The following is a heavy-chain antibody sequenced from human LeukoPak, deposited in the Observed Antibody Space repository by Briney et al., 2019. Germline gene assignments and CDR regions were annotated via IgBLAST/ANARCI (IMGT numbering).Heavy chain of an antibody. CDR2: ISYDGSNK. D-gene: IGHD5-12*01. CDR3: AKNSGYDWGVYFDY. Sequence: PGGSLRLSCAASGFTFSSYGMHWVRQAPGKGLEWVAVISYDGSNKYYADSVKGRFTISRDNSKNTLYLQMNSLRAEDTAVYYCAKNSGYDWGVYFDYWGQGTLVTVSS. CDR1: GFTFSSYG. J-gene: IGHJ4*02. V-gene: IGHV3-30*18.